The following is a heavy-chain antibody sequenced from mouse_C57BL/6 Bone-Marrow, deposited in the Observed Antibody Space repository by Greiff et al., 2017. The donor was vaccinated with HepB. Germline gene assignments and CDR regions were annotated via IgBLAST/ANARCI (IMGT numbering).Heavy chain of an antibody. J-gene: IGHJ1*03. CDR1: GFSLTSYG. V-gene: IGHV2-6-1*01. CDR3: AKQGEYYGSISGYWYFDV. Sequence: VKLVESGPGLVAPSQSLSITCTASGFSLTSYGVHWVRQPPGKGLEWLVVIWRDGSTTYNSALKSRLSICKDNTKSQVSLKMNRLQTDDTAMFYCAKQGEYYGSISGYWYFDVWGTGTTVTGSS. CDR2: IWRDGST. D-gene: IGHD1-1*01.